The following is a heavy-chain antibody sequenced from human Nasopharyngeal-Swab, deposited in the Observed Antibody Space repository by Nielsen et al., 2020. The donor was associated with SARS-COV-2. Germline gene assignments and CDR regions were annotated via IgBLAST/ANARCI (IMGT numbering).Heavy chain of an antibody. V-gene: IGHV3-23*01. D-gene: IGHD2-15*01. CDR3: AKDRYCSGGACYFNGFDS. CDR2: VTGSGSTT. J-gene: IGHJ4*02. Sequence: GESLKISCAASGFTFTDYYMRCVRQAPGKGLEWVSSVTGSGSTTKYADSVKGRFTISRDNSNKKVYLQMHSLRAEDSAVYYCAKDRYCSGGACYFNGFDSWGQGTLVTVSS. CDR1: GFTFTDYY.